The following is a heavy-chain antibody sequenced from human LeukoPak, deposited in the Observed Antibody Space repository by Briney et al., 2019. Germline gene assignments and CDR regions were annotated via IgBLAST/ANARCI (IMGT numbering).Heavy chain of an antibody. J-gene: IGHJ4*02. Sequence: SVKVSCKASGGTFSSYAISWVRQAPGQGLEWMGRIIPILGIANYAQKFQGRVTITADKSTSTAYMELSSLRSEDTAVYYCARVGDSSSWFDYWGQGTLVTVSS. CDR3: ARVGDSSSWFDY. CDR1: GGTFSSYA. CDR2: IIPILGIA. V-gene: IGHV1-69*04. D-gene: IGHD6-13*01.